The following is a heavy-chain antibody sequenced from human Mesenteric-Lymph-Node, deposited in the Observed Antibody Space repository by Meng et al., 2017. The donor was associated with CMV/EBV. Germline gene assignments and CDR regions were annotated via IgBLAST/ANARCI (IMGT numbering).Heavy chain of an antibody. CDR3: AKDRGEGVSGENSLHSLGFDY. D-gene: IGHD5/OR15-5a*01. J-gene: IGHJ4*02. Sequence: SLKISCAASGFTFDDYAMHWVRQVPGKGLEWVSGISWNGGIIDYADSVKGRFTISRDNAKNSLYLQMNSLRAEDMALYYCAKDRGEGVSGENSLHSLGFDYWGQGTLVTVSS. CDR2: ISWNGGII. V-gene: IGHV3-9*03. CDR1: GFTFDDYA.